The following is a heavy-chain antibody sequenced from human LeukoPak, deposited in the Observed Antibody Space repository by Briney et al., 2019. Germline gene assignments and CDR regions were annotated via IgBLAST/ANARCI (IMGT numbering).Heavy chain of an antibody. Sequence: QPGGSLRLSCAASGFTFSSYAMNWICQAPGKGLEWVSTISGSGGSTYYADSVKGRFTISRDNSKNTLYLQMNSLRAEDTAVYYCAKEDTFGGVIAIDYFDYWGQGTLVTVSS. V-gene: IGHV3-23*01. CDR1: GFTFSSYA. CDR3: AKEDTFGGVIAIDYFDY. D-gene: IGHD3-16*02. CDR2: ISGSGGST. J-gene: IGHJ4*02.